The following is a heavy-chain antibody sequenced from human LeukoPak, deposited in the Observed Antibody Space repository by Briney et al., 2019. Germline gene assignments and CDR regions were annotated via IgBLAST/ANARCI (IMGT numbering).Heavy chain of an antibody. CDR2: INPSGGST. Sequence: SSVKVSCKASGYYFNGYYMHWVRQAPGQGLEWMGIINPSGGSTSYAQKFQGRVTMTRDTSTSTVYMELSSLRSEDTAVYYCAREIEILTGYYDYYGMDVWGQGTTVTVSS. J-gene: IGHJ6*02. CDR1: GYYFNGYY. CDR3: AREIEILTGYYDYYGMDV. D-gene: IGHD3-9*01. V-gene: IGHV1-46*02.